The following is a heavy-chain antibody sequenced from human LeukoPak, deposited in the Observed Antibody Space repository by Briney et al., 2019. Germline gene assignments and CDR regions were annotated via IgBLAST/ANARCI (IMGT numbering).Heavy chain of an antibody. V-gene: IGHV3-30*14. CDR3: VKGQYCSGGSCYGFALDY. J-gene: IGHJ4*02. CDR1: GFTFSSYA. Sequence: GGSLTLSCPASGFTFSSYAMYWVRQAPGKGLEWVAVISYDGIKKYYADSVKGRFTISRDNSKNTLYLQMSSLRANDTAVYYCVKGQYCSGGSCYGFALDYWGQGTLVTVSS. D-gene: IGHD2-15*01. CDR2: ISYDGIKK.